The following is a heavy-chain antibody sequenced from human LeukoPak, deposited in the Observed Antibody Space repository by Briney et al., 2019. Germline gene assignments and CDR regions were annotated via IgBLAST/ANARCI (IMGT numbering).Heavy chain of an antibody. J-gene: IGHJ4*02. CDR1: GYTFTSYG. CDR2: IIPIFDTA. CDR3: ARGGGGITMLRGVLSRDYFDY. Sequence: GASVKVSCKASGYTFTSYGISWVRQAPGQGLEWMGGIIPIFDTANYAEKFQGRVTITADKSTYTAYMELSSLRSEDTAVYYCARGGGGITMLRGVLSRDYFDYWGQGTLVTVSS. D-gene: IGHD3-10*01. V-gene: IGHV1-69*06.